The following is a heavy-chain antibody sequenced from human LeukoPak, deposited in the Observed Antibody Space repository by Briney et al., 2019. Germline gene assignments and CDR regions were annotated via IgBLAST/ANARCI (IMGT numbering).Heavy chain of an antibody. CDR1: GFTFSSFA. Sequence: GGSLRLSCAASGFTFSSFAMTWVRQAPGKGLEGVSSITSSGGGTYYADSVKGRFTVSRDNSQNTLYLQMNSLRADDTAVYFCAKQIVGATSNDFDYWGQGTLVTVSS. CDR3: AKQIVGATSNDFDY. J-gene: IGHJ4*02. CDR2: ITSSGGGT. D-gene: IGHD1-26*01. V-gene: IGHV3-23*01.